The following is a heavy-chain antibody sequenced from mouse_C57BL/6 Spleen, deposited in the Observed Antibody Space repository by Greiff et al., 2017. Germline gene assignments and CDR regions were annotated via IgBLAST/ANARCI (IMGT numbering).Heavy chain of an antibody. J-gene: IGHJ4*01. CDR1: GFTFSDYY. D-gene: IGHD1-1*01. Sequence: EVHLVESEGGLVQPGSSMKLSCTASGFTFSDYYMAWVRQVPEKGLEWVANINYDGSSTYYLDSLKSRFIISRDNAKNILYLQMSSLKSEDTATYYCARDYGSSYGDAMDYWGQGTSVTVSS. CDR3: ARDYGSSYGDAMDY. CDR2: INYDGSST. V-gene: IGHV5-16*01.